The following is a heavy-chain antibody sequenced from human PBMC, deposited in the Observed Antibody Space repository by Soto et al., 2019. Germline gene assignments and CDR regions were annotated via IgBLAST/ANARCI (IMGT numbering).Heavy chain of an antibody. CDR1: GFTFSSYS. CDR2: ISRSGGST. Sequence: GGSLTLSCAASGFTFSSYSMSWVRQAPGKGLEWVSAISRSGGSTYYADSGMGRFTTSRDNSKKTLYLQMIRLRAEDTAVYYCAKGGIVIVYYYYGMDVWGQGTTVTVYS. CDR3: AKGGIVIVYYYYGMDV. J-gene: IGHJ6*02. V-gene: IGHV3-23*01. D-gene: IGHD3-22*01.